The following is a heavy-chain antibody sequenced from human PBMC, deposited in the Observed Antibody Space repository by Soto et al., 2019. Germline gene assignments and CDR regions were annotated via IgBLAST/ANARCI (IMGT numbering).Heavy chain of an antibody. CDR2: IGAYNGNT. CDR1: GYTFTSYG. D-gene: IGHD2-15*01. Sequence: ASVKVSCKASGYTFTSYGISWVRQAPGQGLEWMGWIGAYNGNTNYAQKLQDRVTMTTDTSTSTAYMELRSLRSDDTAVYYCARVVGDCSGGSCYSVGDLEYYFDYWGQGTLVTVSS. CDR3: ARVVGDCSGGSCYSVGDLEYYFDY. J-gene: IGHJ4*02. V-gene: IGHV1-18*01.